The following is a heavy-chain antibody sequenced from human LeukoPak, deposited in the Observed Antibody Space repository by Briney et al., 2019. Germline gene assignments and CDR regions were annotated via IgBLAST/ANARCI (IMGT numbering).Heavy chain of an antibody. CDR1: GFTFSGHW. V-gene: IGHV3-7*01. Sequence: KAGGSLILSCAASGFTFSGHWMSWVRQAPGKGLEWVANINQGGSDKYYVDSVKGRFTISRDNANNLLYLQMNSLRGEDTAVYYCTRDRSRAEDDWGQGTLVTVSS. J-gene: IGHJ4*02. D-gene: IGHD1-14*01. CDR3: TRDRSRAEDD. CDR2: INQGGSDK.